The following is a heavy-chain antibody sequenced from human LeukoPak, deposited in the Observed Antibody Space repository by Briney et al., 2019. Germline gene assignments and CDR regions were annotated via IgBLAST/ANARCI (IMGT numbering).Heavy chain of an antibody. CDR2: INPNSGGT. D-gene: IGHD5-18*01. V-gene: IGHV1-2*02. CDR1: GYTLTGYC. Sequence: ASVKVSCKASGYTLTGYCMHWVRQAPGQGLEWMGCINPNSGGTNYAQKFQGRVTMTRDTSISTAYMELSRLRSDDTAVYYCARGEEPIQLSIFSPRYYMDVWGKGTTVTVSS. J-gene: IGHJ6*03. CDR3: ARGEEPIQLSIFSPRYYMDV.